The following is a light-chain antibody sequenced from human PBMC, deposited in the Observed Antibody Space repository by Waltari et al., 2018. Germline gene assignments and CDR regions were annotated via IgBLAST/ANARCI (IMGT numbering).Light chain of an antibody. Sequence: QSALTQPRSVSGSPGQSVTISCTGTSSDLGGYNYVSWYQQYPGKAPKLMIYDVSKRPSGVPDRFSGSKSGNTASLTISGLQAEDEADYYCCSHAGTYVVFGGGTKLTVL. CDR1: SSDLGGYNY. CDR3: CSHAGTYVV. V-gene: IGLV2-11*01. J-gene: IGLJ2*01. CDR2: DVS.